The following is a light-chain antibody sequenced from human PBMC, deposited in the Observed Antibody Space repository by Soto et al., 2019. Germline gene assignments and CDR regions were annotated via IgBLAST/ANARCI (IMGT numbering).Light chain of an antibody. CDR3: QQRRNGPFT. V-gene: IGKV3-11*01. CDR2: DAS. J-gene: IGKJ3*01. Sequence: EMVLTQSPATLSLSPGERATLSCRASQSVSSYLAGYQQKPGQAPRLLIYDASNRATGIPARFSGSGSGTDFTLTISSLEPEDFAVYYCQQRRNGPFTCDPGTNVDI. CDR1: QSVSSY.